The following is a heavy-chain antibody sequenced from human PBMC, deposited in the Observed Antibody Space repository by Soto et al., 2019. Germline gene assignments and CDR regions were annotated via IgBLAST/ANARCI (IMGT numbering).Heavy chain of an antibody. V-gene: IGHV3-30*03. D-gene: IGHD4-17*01. Sequence: PGGSLRLSCAASGFTFSSYGMHWVRQAPGKGLEWVAVISYDGSNKYYADSVKGRFTISRDNSKNTLYLQMNSLRAEDTAVYYCAREPSTDYGGNLDYWGQGTLVTVSS. CDR3: AREPSTDYGGNLDY. CDR2: ISYDGSNK. CDR1: GFTFSSYG. J-gene: IGHJ4*02.